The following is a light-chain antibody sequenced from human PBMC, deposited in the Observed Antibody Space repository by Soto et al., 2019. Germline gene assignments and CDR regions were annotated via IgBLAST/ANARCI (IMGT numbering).Light chain of an antibody. CDR1: QSVSRN. CDR2: GAS. J-gene: IGKJ5*01. V-gene: IGKV3-15*01. CDR3: QQYDNWPPT. Sequence: EIVLTQSPGTLSLSPGERVTLSCRASQSVSRNLAWYQQKPGQAPRLLIYGASTRATDIPARFSGSGSGTEFTLTISSLQSEDFAVYYCQQYDNWPPTFGQGTRLEIK.